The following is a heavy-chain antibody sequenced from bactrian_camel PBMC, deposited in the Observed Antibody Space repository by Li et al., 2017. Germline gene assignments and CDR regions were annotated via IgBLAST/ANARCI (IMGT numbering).Heavy chain of an antibody. CDR3: AAVARCSDTGYAVPREF. J-gene: IGHJ4*01. V-gene: IGHV3S29*01. CDR2: IFEDGTT. CDR1: GFTYTRYC. Sequence: VESGGASVQAGGSLRLSCAASGFTYTRYCMGWFRQAPGKGREGLATIFEDGTTTVADSVKDRFTISRDNAENTIYLQMDKLKPEDTAIYHCAAVARCSDTGYAVPREFWGQGTQVTVS. D-gene: IGHD3*01.